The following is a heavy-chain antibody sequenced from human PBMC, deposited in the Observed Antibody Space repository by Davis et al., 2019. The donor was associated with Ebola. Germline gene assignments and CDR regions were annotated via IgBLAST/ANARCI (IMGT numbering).Heavy chain of an antibody. Sequence: GESLKISCAASGFAFSSYSMNWVRQAPGKGLEWVSSISSGSSYIYYADSVKGRFTISRDNSKNTLYLQMNSLRPEDTAVYYCARDSDDYCFDYWGQGTLVTVSS. CDR1: GFAFSSYS. D-gene: IGHD2-21*02. V-gene: IGHV3-21*01. CDR3: ARDSDDYCFDY. J-gene: IGHJ4*02. CDR2: ISSGSSYI.